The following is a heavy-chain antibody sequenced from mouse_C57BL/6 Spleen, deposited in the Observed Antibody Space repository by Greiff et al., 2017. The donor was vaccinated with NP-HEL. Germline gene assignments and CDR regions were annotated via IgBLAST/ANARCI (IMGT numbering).Heavy chain of an antibody. CDR1: GYSFTGYY. CDR2: INPSTGGT. Sequence: VQLQQSGPELVKPGASVKISCKASGYSFTGYYMNWVKQSPEKSLEWIGEINPSTGGTTYNQKFKAKATLTVDKSSSTAYMQLKSLKSEDSAVYYCVYGNYGVCDYWGQGTTLTVSS. V-gene: IGHV1-42*01. CDR3: VYGNYGVCDY. J-gene: IGHJ2*01. D-gene: IGHD2-1*01.